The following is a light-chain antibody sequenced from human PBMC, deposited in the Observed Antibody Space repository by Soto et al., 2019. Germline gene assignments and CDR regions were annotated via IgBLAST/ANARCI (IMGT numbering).Light chain of an antibody. V-gene: IGLV2-23*01. J-gene: IGLJ2*01. CDR1: GSDTGTYNL. CDR3: CSFAGTTTHVI. CDR2: EDT. Sequence: QSALTQPASVSGSPGQSITISCTGSGSDTGTYNLVSWYQHHPGKAPKLIINEDTKRPSGVSNRFSGSKSDNTASLTISGLQADDEADYYCCSFAGTTTHVIFGGGTKLTVL.